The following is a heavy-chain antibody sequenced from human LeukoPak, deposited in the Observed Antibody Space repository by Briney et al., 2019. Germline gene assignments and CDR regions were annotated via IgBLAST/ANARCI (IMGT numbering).Heavy chain of an antibody. Sequence: GGSLRLSCAVSGFSFSNYAMSWVRQAPGKGLEWVSAISGGGDKTYYAGFVKGRFTISRDNSKNTVFLQMKSLRAEDTAMYYCASNKEIFYDSSGGYWGQGTLVTVSS. CDR2: ISGGGDKT. CDR1: GFSFSNYA. CDR3: ASNKEIFYDSSGGY. D-gene: IGHD3-22*01. J-gene: IGHJ4*02. V-gene: IGHV3-23*01.